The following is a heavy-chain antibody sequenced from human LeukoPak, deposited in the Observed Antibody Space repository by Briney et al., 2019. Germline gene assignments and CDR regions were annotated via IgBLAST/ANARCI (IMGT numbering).Heavy chain of an antibody. CDR1: GFTFSSYS. J-gene: IGHJ4*02. Sequence: GGSLRLSCAASGFTFSSYSMNWVRQAPGKGLEWVSSISSSNSYIYYADSMKGRLTISRDNAKNALYLQMNSLRAEDTAVYYCARGGLELDYWGQGTLVAVSS. CDR3: ARGGLELDY. CDR2: ISSSNSYI. V-gene: IGHV3-21*01. D-gene: IGHD1-7*01.